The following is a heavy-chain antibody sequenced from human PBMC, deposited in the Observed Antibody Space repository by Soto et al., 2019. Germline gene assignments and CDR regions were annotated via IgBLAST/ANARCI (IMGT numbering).Heavy chain of an antibody. V-gene: IGHV4-34*01. CDR3: ARGKLGIYFYYGLDV. J-gene: IGHJ6*02. CDR1: GGSFSDFY. CDR2: INHSGST. D-gene: IGHD7-27*01. Sequence: PSETLSLTCAVHGGSFSDFYWSWIRQSPGKGLEWLGEINHSGSTNYNPSLESRVTILLDTSKNQFSLNLNSVTAADTAVHYCARGKLGIYFYYGLDVWGQGTTVTVSS.